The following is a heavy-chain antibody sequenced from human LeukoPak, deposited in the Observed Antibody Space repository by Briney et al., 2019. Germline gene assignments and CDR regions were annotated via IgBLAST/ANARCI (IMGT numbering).Heavy chain of an antibody. Sequence: VASVKVSCKVSGYTLTELSMHWVRQVPGKGLEWMGGFDPEDGETIYAQKFQGRVTMTEDTSTDIAYMELSSLRSEDTAVYYCATIHYDILTGYSYCFDYWGQGTLVTVSS. CDR2: FDPEDGET. CDR3: ATIHYDILTGYSYCFDY. J-gene: IGHJ4*02. V-gene: IGHV1-24*01. CDR1: GYTLTELS. D-gene: IGHD3-9*01.